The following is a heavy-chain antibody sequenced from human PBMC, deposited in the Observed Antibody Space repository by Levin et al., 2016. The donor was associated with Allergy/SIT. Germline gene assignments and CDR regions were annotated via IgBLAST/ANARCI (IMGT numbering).Heavy chain of an antibody. CDR3: ARGVVVIERGNYYYGMDV. J-gene: IGHJ6*02. D-gene: IGHD2-15*01. Sequence: GSLRLSCTVSGGSTSSNSYYWAWIRQPPGKGLEWIGSINYNGGTNYNPSLKSRVTISVDTSNNQFSLKLTSVTAADTAVYYCARGVVVIERGNYYYGMDVWGQGTTVTVSS. CDR1: GGSTSSNSYY. CDR2: INYNGGT. V-gene: IGHV4-39*07.